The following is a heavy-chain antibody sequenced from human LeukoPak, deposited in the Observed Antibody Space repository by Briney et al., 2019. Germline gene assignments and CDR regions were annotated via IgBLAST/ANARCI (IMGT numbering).Heavy chain of an antibody. CDR3: AKDRGYCSSTSCPDGFDP. CDR1: GFTFSSYG. V-gene: IGHV3-33*06. CDR2: IWYDGSNK. D-gene: IGHD2-2*01. Sequence: PGGSLRLSCAASGFTFSSYGMHWVRQAPGKGLEWVAVIWYDGSNKHYADSVKGRFTISRDNSKNTLYLQMNSLRAEDTAVYYCAKDRGYCSSTSCPDGFDPWGQGTPVTVSS. J-gene: IGHJ5*02.